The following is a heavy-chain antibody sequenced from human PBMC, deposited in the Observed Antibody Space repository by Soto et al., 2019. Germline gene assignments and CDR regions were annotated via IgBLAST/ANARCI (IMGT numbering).Heavy chain of an antibody. CDR1: GGSISSGGYY. J-gene: IGHJ4*02. CDR2: IYYIGNT. CDR3: ARDRREYDNSGPVDY. D-gene: IGHD3-22*01. Sequence: SETLSLTCTVSGGSISSGGYYWSWIRQHPGKGLEWIGYIYYIGNTYYNPSLKSRVTISIDTSKNQFSLKLSSVTAADTAVYYCARDRREYDNSGPVDYWGQGTLVTVSS. V-gene: IGHV4-31*03.